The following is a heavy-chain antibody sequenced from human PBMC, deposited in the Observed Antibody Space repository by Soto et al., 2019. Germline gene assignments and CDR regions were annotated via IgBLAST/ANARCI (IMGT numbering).Heavy chain of an antibody. Sequence: ETLSLTCTVSGGSISSYYWSWIRQPPGKGLEWIGYIYYSGSTNYNPSLKSRVTISVDTSKNQFSLKLSSVTAADTAVYYCARGKGKYYSDYWGQGTLVTVSS. CDR2: IYYSGST. CDR1: GGSISSYY. CDR3: ARGKGKYYSDY. J-gene: IGHJ4*02. V-gene: IGHV4-59*01.